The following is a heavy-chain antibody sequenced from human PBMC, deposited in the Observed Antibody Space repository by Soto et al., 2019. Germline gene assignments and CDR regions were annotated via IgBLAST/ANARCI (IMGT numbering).Heavy chain of an antibody. CDR3: ASVPVYSSGWPDY. V-gene: IGHV3-48*02. J-gene: IGHJ4*02. CDR2: ISSSSSTT. Sequence: PVGSLRLSGAASGFTFRSYSMNWVRQAPGKGLEWVSYISSSSSTTYNADSVKGRFTISRENAKNLLYLQMNSLRDEDTAVYYCASVPVYSSGWPDYWGQGTMVTVSS. CDR1: GFTFRSYS. D-gene: IGHD6-19*01.